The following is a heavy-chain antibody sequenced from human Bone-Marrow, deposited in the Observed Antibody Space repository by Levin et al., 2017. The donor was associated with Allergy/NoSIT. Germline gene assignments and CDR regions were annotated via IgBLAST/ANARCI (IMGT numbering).Heavy chain of an antibody. J-gene: IGHJ4*02. Sequence: GESLKISCAASGFIFSTYVMHWVRQAPGKGLEWVAFTWSDGSNQYYADSVKGRFTISRDNSENTLYLQMSSLRVEDTAVYYCARDRDWLVWDFWGQGTLVTVSS. V-gene: IGHV3-33*01. CDR3: ARDRDWLVWDF. D-gene: IGHD6-19*01. CDR2: TWSDGSNQ. CDR1: GFIFSTYV.